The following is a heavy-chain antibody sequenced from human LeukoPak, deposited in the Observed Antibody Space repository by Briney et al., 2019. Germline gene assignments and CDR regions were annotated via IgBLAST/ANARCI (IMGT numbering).Heavy chain of an antibody. Sequence: GGSLRLSCAASGFTFSSYSMNWVRQAPGKGLEWVSYISSSSSTIYYADSVKGRFTISRDNAKNSLYLQMNSLRAEDTAVYYCARDRSSSHNYYYYYYMDVWGKGTTVTVSS. CDR3: ARDRSSSHNYYYYYYMDV. J-gene: IGHJ6*03. CDR1: GFTFSSYS. CDR2: ISSSSSTI. V-gene: IGHV3-48*01. D-gene: IGHD6-6*01.